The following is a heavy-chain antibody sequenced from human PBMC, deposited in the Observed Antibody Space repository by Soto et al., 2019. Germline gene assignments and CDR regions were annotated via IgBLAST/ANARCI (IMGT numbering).Heavy chain of an antibody. J-gene: IGHJ4*02. CDR2: INHSGST. Sequence: SETLSLTCAVYGGSFSGYYWSWIRQPPGKGLEWIGEINHSGSTNYNPSLKSRVTISVDTSKNQFSLKLSSVTAADTAVYYCARGKQWLVGANPQKKYYFDYWGQGTLVTVSS. D-gene: IGHD6-19*01. CDR1: GGSFSGYY. V-gene: IGHV4-34*01. CDR3: ARGKQWLVGANPQKKYYFDY.